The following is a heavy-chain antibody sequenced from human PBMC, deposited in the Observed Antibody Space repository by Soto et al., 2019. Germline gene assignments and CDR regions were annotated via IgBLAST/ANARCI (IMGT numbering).Heavy chain of an antibody. D-gene: IGHD2-8*01. Sequence: GESLKISCKGSGYSFTIYWIGWVRQMPGKGLEWMGIIYPGDSDTRYSPSFQGQVTISADKSISTAYLQWSSLKASDTAMYYCAXHARVLSDYYYYYGMDVWGQGTTVTVSS. CDR3: AXHARVLSDYYYYYGMDV. CDR1: GYSFTIYW. CDR2: IYPGDSDT. J-gene: IGHJ6*02. V-gene: IGHV5-51*01.